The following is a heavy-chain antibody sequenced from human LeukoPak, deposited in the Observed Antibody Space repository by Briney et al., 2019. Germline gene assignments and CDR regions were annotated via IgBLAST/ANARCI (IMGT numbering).Heavy chain of an antibody. Sequence: GGSLRLSCAASGFTFSSYSMNLVRQAPGKGLEWVSYISSSSSTIYYADSVRGRFTISRDNAKNSLYLQMNSLRAEDTAVYYCAREGYCTSSSCYGLPNFDYWGQGTLVTVSS. CDR1: GFTFSSYS. D-gene: IGHD2-2*01. V-gene: IGHV3-48*01. CDR2: ISSSSSTI. J-gene: IGHJ4*02. CDR3: AREGYCTSSSCYGLPNFDY.